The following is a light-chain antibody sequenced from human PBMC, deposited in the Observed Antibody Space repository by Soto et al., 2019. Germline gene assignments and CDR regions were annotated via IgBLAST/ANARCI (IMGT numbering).Light chain of an antibody. Sequence: DIVMTQSPDSLAVSLGERATINCRSSQSVLYSSDNKNYLAWYQQKPGQPPKLLLHWASARESGVPDRFSGSGSATDFTLPLRSPQPEDVGVYYCQQYYCPPLTFGGGTKVEI. V-gene: IGKV4-1*01. CDR1: QSVLYSSDNKNY. J-gene: IGKJ4*01. CDR2: WAS. CDR3: QQYYCPPLT.